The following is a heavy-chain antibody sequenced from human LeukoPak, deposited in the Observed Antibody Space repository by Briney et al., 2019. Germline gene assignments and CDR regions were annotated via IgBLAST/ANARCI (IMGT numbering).Heavy chain of an antibody. CDR1: GFTFSSYA. D-gene: IGHD1-26*01. CDR2: ISYDGSNK. Sequence: GGSLRLSCAASGFTFSSYAMHWVRQAPGKGLEWVAVISYDGSNKYYADSVKGRFTISRDNSKNTLYLQMNSLRAEDTAVYYCATDHIQYSGSYYSVAYWGQGTLVTVSS. V-gene: IGHV3-30*04. J-gene: IGHJ4*02. CDR3: ATDHIQYSGSYYSVAY.